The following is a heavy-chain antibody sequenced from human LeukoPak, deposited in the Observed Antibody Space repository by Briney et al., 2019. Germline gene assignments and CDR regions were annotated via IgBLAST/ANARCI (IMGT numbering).Heavy chain of an antibody. D-gene: IGHD3-16*01. Sequence: GGSLRLSCAASGFTFSSYWMSWVRQAPGKGLEWVANIKLDGSEKNYVDSVKGRFTISRDNAKNSVYLQMNSLRAEDTAVYYCARGGTATYYFDYWGQGTLVTVSS. V-gene: IGHV3-7*01. CDR1: GFTFSSYW. CDR3: ARGGTATYYFDY. J-gene: IGHJ4*02. CDR2: IKLDGSEK.